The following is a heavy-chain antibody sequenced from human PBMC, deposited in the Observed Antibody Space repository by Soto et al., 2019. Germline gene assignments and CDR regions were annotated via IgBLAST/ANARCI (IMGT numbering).Heavy chain of an antibody. CDR3: ARGLSSSAYLDY. CDR1: GGPISSSGDY. Sequence: SETLSLTCTVTGGPISSSGDYWGWVRQTPGKGLEWIGTISNSGSTYYNPSVMSRVTISVDTSKKQSSLRLISVTAADTAVYYCARGLSSSAYLDYWGQGTLVTVSS. J-gene: IGHJ4*02. CDR2: ISNSGST. D-gene: IGHD6-19*01. V-gene: IGHV4-39*01.